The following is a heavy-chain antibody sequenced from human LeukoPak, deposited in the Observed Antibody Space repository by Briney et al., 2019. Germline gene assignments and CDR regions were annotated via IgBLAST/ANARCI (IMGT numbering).Heavy chain of an antibody. CDR3: VRGNRGPDY. Sequence: GGSLRLSCAASGFTFSNYALSWVRQAPGKGLEWVSDISGSGGSTYYADSVKDRFTISRDNAKNTLNLQMNSLRAEDTAVYYCVRGNRGPDYWGQGTLVTVSS. V-gene: IGHV3-23*01. CDR1: GFTFSNYA. J-gene: IGHJ4*02. CDR2: ISGSGGST. D-gene: IGHD2/OR15-2a*01.